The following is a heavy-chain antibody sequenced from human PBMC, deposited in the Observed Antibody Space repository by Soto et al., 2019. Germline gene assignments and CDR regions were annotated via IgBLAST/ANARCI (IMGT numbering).Heavy chain of an antibody. D-gene: IGHD6-19*01. CDR3: AKDARYSSGSPFYY. Sequence: DVQLVESGGGLVQPGRSLRLSCAASGFTFDDYAMHWVRQAPGKGLEWVSGISWNSGSIGYADSVKGRFTISRDNAKNSLYLQMNSLRAADTALYYCAKDARYSSGSPFYYWGQGTLVTVSS. CDR1: GFTFDDYA. V-gene: IGHV3-9*01. CDR2: ISWNSGSI. J-gene: IGHJ4*02.